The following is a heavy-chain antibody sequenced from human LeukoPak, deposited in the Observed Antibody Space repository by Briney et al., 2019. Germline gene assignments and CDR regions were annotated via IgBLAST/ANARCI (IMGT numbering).Heavy chain of an antibody. CDR1: GDSISSYY. Sequence: SETLSLTCTVSGDSISSYYWSWIRQPPGKGLEWIGEINHSGSTNYSPSLKSRVTISVDTSKNQFSLNLSSVTAADTAVYYCARHSEEWLPKIDYWGQGTLVTVSS. V-gene: IGHV4-34*01. CDR2: INHSGST. CDR3: ARHSEEWLPKIDY. J-gene: IGHJ4*02. D-gene: IGHD6-19*01.